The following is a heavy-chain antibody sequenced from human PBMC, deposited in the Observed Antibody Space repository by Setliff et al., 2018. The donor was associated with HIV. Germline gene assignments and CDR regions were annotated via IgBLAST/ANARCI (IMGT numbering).Heavy chain of an antibody. CDR2: INEDGKTT. V-gene: IGHV3-74*01. J-gene: IGHJ3*02. Sequence: PGGSLRLSCAGSGFTLSSNWMHWVRQAPGEGLVWVSRINEDGKTTNYADSVKGRFTIFRDNAKNTLYLQMNSLRVEDTSIYFCARGHRTSDGLDMWGQGTMVTVSS. CDR3: ARGHRTSDGLDM. D-gene: IGHD2-2*01. CDR1: GFTLSSNW.